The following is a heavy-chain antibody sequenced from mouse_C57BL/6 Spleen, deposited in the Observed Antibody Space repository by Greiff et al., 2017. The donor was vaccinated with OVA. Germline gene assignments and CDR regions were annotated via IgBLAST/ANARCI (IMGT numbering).Heavy chain of an antibody. CDR1: GYTFTDYY. J-gene: IGHJ3*01. Sequence: VQLQQSGAELVRPGASVKLSCKASGYTFTDYYINWVKQRPGQGLEWIARIYPGSGNTYYNEKFKGKATLTAEKSSSTAYMQLSSLTSEDSAVYFGAREGYYGTGAWFAYWGQGTLVTVSA. D-gene: IGHD1-1*01. CDR2: IYPGSGNT. CDR3: AREGYYGTGAWFAY. V-gene: IGHV1-76*01.